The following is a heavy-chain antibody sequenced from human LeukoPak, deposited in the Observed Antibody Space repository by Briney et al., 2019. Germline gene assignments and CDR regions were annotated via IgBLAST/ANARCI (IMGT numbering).Heavy chain of an antibody. CDR1: GFTFSNYW. CDR3: VRDRDKYSYSDY. Sequence: GGSLRLSCAASGFTFSNYWMSWVRQARGKGREWVAKMKQDGSEKYYVDSVKGRFTISRDNAKNSMYLHMNSLRAEDTAVYYCVRDRDKYSYSDYWGQGTLVTVSS. D-gene: IGHD1-26*01. V-gene: IGHV3-7*01. J-gene: IGHJ4*02. CDR2: MKQDGSEK.